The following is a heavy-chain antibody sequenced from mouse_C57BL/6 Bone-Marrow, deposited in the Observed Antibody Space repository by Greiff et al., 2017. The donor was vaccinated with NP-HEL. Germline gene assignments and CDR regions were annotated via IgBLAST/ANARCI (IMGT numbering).Heavy chain of an antibody. Sequence: EVQGVESGGGLVQPGGSLSLSCAASGFTFTDYYLSWVRQPPGKALEWLGFIRNKANGYTTEYSASVKGRFTISRDNSQSIRYLQMNALRAEDSATYYCARSPSYYYGSSYPYYYAMDYWGQGTSVTVSS. CDR3: ARSPSYYYGSSYPYYYAMDY. D-gene: IGHD1-1*01. J-gene: IGHJ4*01. CDR2: IRNKANGYTT. V-gene: IGHV7-3*01. CDR1: GFTFTDYY.